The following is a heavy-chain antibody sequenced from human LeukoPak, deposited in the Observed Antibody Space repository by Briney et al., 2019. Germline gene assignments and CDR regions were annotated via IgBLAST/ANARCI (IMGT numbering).Heavy chain of an antibody. V-gene: IGHV6-1*01. J-gene: IGHJ5*02. D-gene: IGHD6-19*01. CDR1: GDSVSSNSAV. CDR3: ARGRLWGSQWLVERNWFDP. Sequence: SQTLSLTCAISGDSVSSNSAVWNWIRQSPSRGLEWLGRTYYRSKWYNDYAVSVKSRITINPDTSKNQFSLQLNSVTPEDTAVYYCARGRLWGSQWLVERNWFDPWGQGTLVTVSS. CDR2: TYYRSKWYN.